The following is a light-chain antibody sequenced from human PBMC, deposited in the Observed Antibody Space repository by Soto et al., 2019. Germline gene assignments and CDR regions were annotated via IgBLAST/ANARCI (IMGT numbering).Light chain of an antibody. CDR2: AAS. Sequence: EIVMTQSPATLSVSPGERATLSCRASQSVSSNLAWYQQKPGQAPRLLIYAASNLLSGVPSRFRGSGSGTNFTLTISSLQPEDFATYYCQQSYRTPHTFGQGTKLETK. CDR3: QQSYRTPHT. J-gene: IGKJ2*01. CDR1: QSVSSN. V-gene: IGKV3-15*01.